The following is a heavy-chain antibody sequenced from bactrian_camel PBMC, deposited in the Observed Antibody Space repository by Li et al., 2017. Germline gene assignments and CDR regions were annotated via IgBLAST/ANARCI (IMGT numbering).Heavy chain of an antibody. Sequence: HVQLVESGGGSVQAGGSLSLSCAASGFRFDGSDWGWYRQGPGRKCEVVSRTTSDSSTNYADSAKGRFTISRSNDKKTVYLQMNSLKSEDTALYYCATSSGCYSVSGCYTPGAHFPDWGQGTQVTVS. CDR1: GFRFDGSD. CDR2: TTSDSST. V-gene: IGHV3S63*01. J-gene: IGHJ4*01. CDR3: ATSSGCYSVSGCYTPGAHFPD. D-gene: IGHD3*01.